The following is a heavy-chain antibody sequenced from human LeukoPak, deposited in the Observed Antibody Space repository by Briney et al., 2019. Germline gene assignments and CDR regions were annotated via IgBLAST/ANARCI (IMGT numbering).Heavy chain of an antibody. CDR1: GGTFSSYA. CDR3: ARGVSGYQGYYNMDV. J-gene: IGHJ6*03. CDR2: IIPIFGTA. V-gene: IGHV1-69*05. Sequence: ASVKVSCKASGGTFSSYAINWVRQAPGQGLEWVGRIIPIFGTANYAQKFQGRVTIPTDESTSTAYMELSSLRSEDTAVYYCARGVSGYQGYYNMDVWDKGTTVTVSS. D-gene: IGHD3-22*01.